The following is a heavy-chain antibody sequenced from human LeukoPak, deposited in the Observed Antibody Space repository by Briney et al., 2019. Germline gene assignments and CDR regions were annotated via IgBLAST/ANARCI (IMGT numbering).Heavy chain of an antibody. J-gene: IGHJ3*02. D-gene: IGHD3-22*01. V-gene: IGHV4-39*07. CDR2: IYYSGST. CDR1: GGSISSSSYY. CDR3: AREFSDTAIFNYDSSGYYRGAFDI. Sequence: PSETLSLTCTVSGGSISSSSYYWGWIRQPPGKGLEWIGSIYYSGSTYYNPSLKSRVTISVDTSKNQFSLKLSSVTAADTAVYYCAREFSDTAIFNYDSSGYYRGAFDIWGQGTMVTVSS.